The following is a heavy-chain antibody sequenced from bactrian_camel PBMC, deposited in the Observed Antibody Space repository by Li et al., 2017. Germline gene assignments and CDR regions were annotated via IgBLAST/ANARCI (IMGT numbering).Heavy chain of an antibody. CDR3: AATFSGFGCFGEDFREDRFGI. Sequence: QLVESGGGLVQPGGSLRLSCAAAGFTFHNYGMAWFRWAPGKEREGVAAVAVDYTTKYADSAKGRFTISRDNAGNTLSQQMTSLQPEDTAMYYCAATFSGFGCFGEDFREDRFGIWGQGTQVTVS. D-gene: IGHD1*01. V-gene: IGHV3S44*01. CDR1: GFTFHNYG. CDR2: VAVDYTT. J-gene: IGHJ6*01.